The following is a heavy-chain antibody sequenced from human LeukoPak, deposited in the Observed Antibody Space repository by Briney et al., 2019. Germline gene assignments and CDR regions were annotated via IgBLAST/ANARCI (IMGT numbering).Heavy chain of an antibody. Sequence: ASVKVSCKVSGYTLTELSMHWVRQAPGKGLEWMGGIIPIFDTANYAQKFQGRVTITADESTSTAYMELSSLRSEDTAVYYCASTIFGVVILTTYYYYGMDVWGQGTTVTVSS. CDR3: ASTIFGVVILTTYYYYGMDV. V-gene: IGHV1-69*13. D-gene: IGHD3-3*01. CDR2: IIPIFDTA. J-gene: IGHJ6*02. CDR1: GYTLTELS.